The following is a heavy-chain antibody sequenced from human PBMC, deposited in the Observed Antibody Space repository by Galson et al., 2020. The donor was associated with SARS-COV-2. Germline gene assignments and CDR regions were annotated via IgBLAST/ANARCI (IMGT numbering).Heavy chain of an antibody. CDR2: IRSKAYGGTP. V-gene: IGHV3-49*04. CDR1: GFTFGDNS. CDR3: TREWTFGIPAG. Sequence: GESLKISCTTSGFTFGDNSMSWVRQAPGKGLEWVSFIRSKAYGGTPDYAASVKGRFVISRDDSKSIAYLQMNNLQTEDTGVYYCTREWTFGIPAGWGQGTLVTVSS. J-gene: IGHJ4*02. D-gene: IGHD3-10*01.